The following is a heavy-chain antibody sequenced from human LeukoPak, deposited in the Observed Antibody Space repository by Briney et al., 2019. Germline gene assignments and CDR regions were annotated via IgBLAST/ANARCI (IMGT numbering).Heavy chain of an antibody. CDR1: GFTFSSYA. D-gene: IGHD2-21*01. CDR3: ARGVRACLDY. J-gene: IGHJ4*02. V-gene: IGHV3-30*04. CDR2: ISYDGSNK. Sequence: GRSLRLPCAASGFTFSSYAMHWVRQAPGKGLEWVAVISYDGSNKYYADSVKGRFTISRDNSKNTLYLQMNSLRAEDTAVYYCARGVRACLDYWGQGTLVTVSS.